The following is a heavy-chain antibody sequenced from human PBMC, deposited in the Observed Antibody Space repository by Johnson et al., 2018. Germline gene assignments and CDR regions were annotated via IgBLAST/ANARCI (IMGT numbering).Heavy chain of an antibody. Sequence: QLVQSGGGLVKPGGSLRLSCAASGFTFSSYTMNWVRQAPGKGLEWVSSISSISSYIYYSDSVKGRFTISRDNAKNSLYLQMNSLKTEDTAVYYCAPYAFDIWGQGTMVTVSS. CDR1: GFTFSSYT. J-gene: IGHJ3*02. CDR3: APYAFDI. V-gene: IGHV3-21*03. CDR2: ISSISSYI.